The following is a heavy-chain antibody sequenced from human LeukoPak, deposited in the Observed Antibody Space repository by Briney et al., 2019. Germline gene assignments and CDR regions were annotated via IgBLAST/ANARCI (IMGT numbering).Heavy chain of an antibody. J-gene: IGHJ4*02. CDR1: GYTFTGYY. V-gene: IGHV1-2*02. CDR3: AREDYSSSCPDY. CDR2: INPNSGGT. D-gene: IGHD6-13*01. Sequence: ASVKVSCKAYGYTFTGYYMHWVRQAPGQGLEWMGWINPNSGGTNYAQKFQGRVTMTRDTSISTAYMELSRLRSDDTAVYYCAREDYSSSCPDYWGQGTLVTVSS.